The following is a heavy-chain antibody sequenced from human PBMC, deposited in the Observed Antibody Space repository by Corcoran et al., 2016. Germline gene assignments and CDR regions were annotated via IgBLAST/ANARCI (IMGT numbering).Heavy chain of an antibody. D-gene: IGHD6-13*01. CDR3: SGHDPKQGRFDY. CDR2: VRRKSNNYAT. CDR1: GFIFSGST. J-gene: IGHJ4*02. Sequence: EVQLVESGGGLVQPGGSLKLSCAASGFIFSGSTISWVRQASGKGLEWVGRVRRKSNNYATAYAASVKARFTISRDDSSTAYLQMNSLKTEDTAVYCGSGHDPKQGRFDYWGQGALVTVSS. V-gene: IGHV3-73*02.